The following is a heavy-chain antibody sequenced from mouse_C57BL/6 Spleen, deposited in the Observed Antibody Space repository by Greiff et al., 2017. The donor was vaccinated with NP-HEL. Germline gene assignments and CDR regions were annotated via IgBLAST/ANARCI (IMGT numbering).Heavy chain of an antibody. Sequence: QVQLQQSGAELMKPGASVKLSCKATGYTFTGYWIEWVKQRPGHGLEWIGEILPGSGSTNYNEKFKGKATFTADTSSNSAYMQLSSLTTEDSAIYYCARKGYGNYFFYYAMDYWGQGTSVTVSS. D-gene: IGHD2-1*01. J-gene: IGHJ4*01. CDR1: GYTFTGYW. CDR2: ILPGSGST. CDR3: ARKGYGNYFFYYAMDY. V-gene: IGHV1-9*01.